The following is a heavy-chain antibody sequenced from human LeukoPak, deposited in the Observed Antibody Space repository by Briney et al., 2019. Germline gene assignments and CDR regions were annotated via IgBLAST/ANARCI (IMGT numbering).Heavy chain of an antibody. CDR1: GGSISSYY. Sequence: SETLSLTCTVSGGSISSYYWSWIRQPPGKGLEWIGEINHSGSTNYNPSLKSRVTISVDTSKNQFSLKLSSVTAADTAVYYCARGASGWYGLNWFDPWGQGTLVTVSS. D-gene: IGHD6-19*01. CDR3: ARGASGWYGLNWFDP. J-gene: IGHJ5*02. V-gene: IGHV4-34*01. CDR2: INHSGST.